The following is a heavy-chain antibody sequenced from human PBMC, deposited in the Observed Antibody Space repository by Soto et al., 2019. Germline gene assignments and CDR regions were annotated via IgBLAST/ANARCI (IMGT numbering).Heavy chain of an antibody. Sequence: TFSMFSMHWVRQAPGKGLEYVSGISSNGDSTYYADSVKGRFTISRDNSKNTLYLQMSSLRAVDTAVYYCVHPRSTVQIPPTWGQGTLVTVSS. CDR1: TFSMFS. CDR2: ISSNGDST. J-gene: IGHJ5*02. V-gene: IGHV3-64D*06. D-gene: IGHD4-17*01. CDR3: VHPRSTVQIPPT.